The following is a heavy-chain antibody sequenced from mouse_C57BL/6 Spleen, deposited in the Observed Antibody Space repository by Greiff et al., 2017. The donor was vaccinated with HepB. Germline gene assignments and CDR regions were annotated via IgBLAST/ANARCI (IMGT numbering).Heavy chain of an antibody. V-gene: IGHV2-9-1*01. CDR1: GFSLTSYA. Sequence: VKVEESGPGLVAPSQSLSITCTVSGFSLTSYAISWVRQPPGKGLEWLGVIWTGGGTNYNSALKSRLSISKDNSKSQVFLKMNSLQTDDTARYYCARKEAYGNYVMDYWGQGTSVTVSS. CDR2: IWTGGGT. J-gene: IGHJ4*01. CDR3: ARKEAYGNYVMDY. D-gene: IGHD2-1*01.